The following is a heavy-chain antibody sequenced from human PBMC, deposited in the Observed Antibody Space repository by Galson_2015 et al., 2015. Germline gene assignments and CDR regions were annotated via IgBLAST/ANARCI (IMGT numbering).Heavy chain of an antibody. J-gene: IGHJ4*02. CDR3: ASHTWTGYFDY. V-gene: IGHV3-7*03. CDR1: GFTFSNYW. Sequence: SLRLSCAASGFTFSNYWMSWVRQAPGKGLEWVANIKQDGSEKYYVDSVKGRFTISRDNAKNSLYLQMNSLRAEDTAIYYCASHTWTGYFDYWGQGILVTVSS. CDR2: IKQDGSEK. D-gene: IGHD3-10*01.